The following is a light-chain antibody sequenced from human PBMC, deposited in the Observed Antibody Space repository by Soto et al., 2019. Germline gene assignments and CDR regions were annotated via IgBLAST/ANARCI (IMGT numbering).Light chain of an antibody. CDR1: QSVFSD. V-gene: IGKV3-15*01. CDR2: RAS. J-gene: IGKJ4*01. CDR3: QQYNNWPLT. Sequence: DIEMTQSPATLSVSPGERATLSCRASQSVFSDLAWYQQKPGQAPRLLIYRASHRATAIPARFSGSGSGTEFTLTISSLQSEDFAVYYCQQYNNWPLTFGGGTKVEIK.